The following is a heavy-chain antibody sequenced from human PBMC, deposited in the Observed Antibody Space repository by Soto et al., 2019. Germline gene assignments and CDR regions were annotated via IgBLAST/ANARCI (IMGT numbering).Heavy chain of an antibody. D-gene: IGHD1-26*01. V-gene: IGHV1-46*01. Sequence: QVQLVQSGAEVKKPGASVKVSCKASGYTFTSYYMHWVRQAPGQGLEWMGIINPSGGSTSYAQKFQGRVTMTRDTSTSTVYMELRSLRSEDTAVYYCARRSGYVLGGRDSGSYYLDYWGQGTLVTVSS. J-gene: IGHJ4*02. CDR3: ARRSGYVLGGRDSGSYYLDY. CDR2: INPSGGST. CDR1: GYTFTSYY.